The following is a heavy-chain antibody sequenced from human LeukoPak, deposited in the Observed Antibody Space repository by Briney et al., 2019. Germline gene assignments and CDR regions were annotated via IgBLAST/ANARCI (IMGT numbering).Heavy chain of an antibody. Sequence: GGSLRLSCAASGFTFSSYWMSWVRQAPGKGLEWVANIKQDGSEKYYVDSVKGRFTISRDNAKNSLYLQMNSLRAEDTAVYYCARIAMIVVVDAFDIWGQGTMVTVSS. V-gene: IGHV3-7*01. J-gene: IGHJ3*02. CDR3: ARIAMIVVVDAFDI. CDR1: GFTFSSYW. CDR2: IKQDGSEK. D-gene: IGHD3-22*01.